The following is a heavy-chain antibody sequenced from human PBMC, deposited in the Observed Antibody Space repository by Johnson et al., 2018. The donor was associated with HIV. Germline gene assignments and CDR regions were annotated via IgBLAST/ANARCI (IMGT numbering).Heavy chain of an antibody. D-gene: IGHD3-3*02. CDR2: IRQDGGEK. J-gene: IGHJ3*02. CDR3: ARVQVLADDVFNI. Sequence: VQLVESGGGVVRPGGSVRLSCVASGFSFSSYAMHWVRQAPGKGLEWVATIRQDGGEKYNVTSGRGGFTISRDNAKNKLYLQMDSLGAEEPAVYFCARVQVLADDVFNIWGQGTMVTVAS. CDR1: GFSFSSYA. V-gene: IGHV3-7*01.